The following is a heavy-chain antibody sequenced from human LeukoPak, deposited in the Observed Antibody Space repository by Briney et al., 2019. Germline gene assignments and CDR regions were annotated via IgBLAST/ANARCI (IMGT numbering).Heavy chain of an antibody. CDR1: GFTFISYA. J-gene: IGHJ4*02. V-gene: IGHV3-23*01. D-gene: IGHD6-19*01. CDR2: ISGSGTGT. CDR3: AKQPLGVAGTYDY. Sequence: QTGGSLRLSCAASGFTFISYAMSWVRQAPGKGLEWVSAISGSGTGTYYADSVKGRFTISRDNSKNTLYLQMHSLRAEDTAVYYCAKQPLGVAGTYDYWGQGTLVTVSS.